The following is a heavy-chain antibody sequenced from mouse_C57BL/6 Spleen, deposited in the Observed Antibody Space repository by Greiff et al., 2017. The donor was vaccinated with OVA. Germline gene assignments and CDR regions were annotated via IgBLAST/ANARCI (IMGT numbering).Heavy chain of an antibody. CDR3: TRSPYAPFDY. CDR2: IDPETGGT. J-gene: IGHJ2*01. Sequence: QVQLKQSGAELVRPGASVTLSCKASGYTFTDYEMHWVKQTPVHGLEWIGAIDPETGGTAYNQKFKGKAILTADKSSSTAYMELRSLTSEDSAVYYCTRSPYAPFDYWGQGTTLTVSS. D-gene: IGHD1-1*01. V-gene: IGHV1-15*01. CDR1: GYTFTDYE.